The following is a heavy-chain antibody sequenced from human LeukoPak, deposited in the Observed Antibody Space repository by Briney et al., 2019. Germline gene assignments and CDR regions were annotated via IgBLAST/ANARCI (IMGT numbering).Heavy chain of an antibody. J-gene: IGHJ3*02. Sequence: KRGGSLRLSCAASGFTFSSYSMNWVRQAPGKGLEWVSSISSSSSYIYYADSVKGRFTISRDNAKNSLYLQMNSLRAEDTAVYYCAREDFDLHDAFDIWGQGTTVTVSS. CDR3: AREDFDLHDAFDI. V-gene: IGHV3-21*01. CDR1: GFTFSSYS. D-gene: IGHD3-9*01. CDR2: ISSSSSYI.